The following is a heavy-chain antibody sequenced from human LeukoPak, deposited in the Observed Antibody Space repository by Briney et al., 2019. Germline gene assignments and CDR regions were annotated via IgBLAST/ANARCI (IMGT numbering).Heavy chain of an antibody. Sequence: GESLKISCKGSGYSFTSYWIGWVRQMPGKGLEWMGIIYPGDSDTRYSPPFQGQVTISADKSISTAYLQWSSLKASDTAMYYCARPALGGYDSSYFDYWGQGTLVTVSS. CDR3: ARPALGGYDSSYFDY. CDR2: IYPGDSDT. J-gene: IGHJ4*02. D-gene: IGHD5-12*01. V-gene: IGHV5-51*01. CDR1: GYSFTSYW.